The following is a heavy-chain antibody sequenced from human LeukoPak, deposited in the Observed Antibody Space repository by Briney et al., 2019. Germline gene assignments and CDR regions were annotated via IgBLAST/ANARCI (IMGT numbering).Heavy chain of an antibody. CDR3: ARGPCSGGGCYSLVYYYYGMDV. D-gene: IGHD2-15*01. CDR1: GGSFSGYY. J-gene: IGHJ6*02. CDR2: INHSGST. V-gene: IGHV4-34*01. Sequence: SETLSLTCAVYGGSFSGYYWSWIRQPPGKGLEWIGEINHSGSTNYNPSLKSRVTISVDTSKNQFSLKLSSVTAADTAVYYCARGPCSGGGCYSLVYYYYGMDVWGQGTTVTVSS.